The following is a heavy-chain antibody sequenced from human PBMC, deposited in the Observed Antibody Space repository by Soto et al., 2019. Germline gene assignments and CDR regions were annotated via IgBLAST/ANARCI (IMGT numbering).Heavy chain of an antibody. CDR2: IKPGTSDI. CDR1: GYKFGSAW. J-gene: IGHJ4*02. V-gene: IGHV5-51*01. D-gene: IGHD3-3*02. CDR3: ARQLSHICDS. Sequence: SLKISCKGVGYKFGSAWIGWVRQMPGKGLEWMGIIKPGTSDIRYSPSCRGHVTISADEAVSTAYLQWSSLKASDTAMYYCARQLSHICDSWGQGTLVPVYS.